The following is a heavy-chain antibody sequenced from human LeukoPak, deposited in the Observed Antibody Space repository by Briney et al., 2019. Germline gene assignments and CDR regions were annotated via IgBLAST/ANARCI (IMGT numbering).Heavy chain of an antibody. CDR1: GGSISSYY. CDR3: ARDNSNYFYYFNY. Sequence: SETLSLTCTVSGGSISSYYWCWIRQPARKGKERILRIYSSGSTNHNPSLKSRVTMSVDTSKNQCSLKLSAVPTADTAVYYCARDNSNYFYYFNYWGQGTLVTVSS. D-gene: IGHD4-11*01. CDR2: IYSSGST. J-gene: IGHJ4*02. V-gene: IGHV4-4*07.